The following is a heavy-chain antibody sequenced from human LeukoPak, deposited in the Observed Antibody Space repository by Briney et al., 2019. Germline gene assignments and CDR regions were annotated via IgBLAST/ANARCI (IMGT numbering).Heavy chain of an antibody. CDR2: ISSNRAYI. CDR1: GFTFSSYS. Sequence: GGSLRLSCAASGFTFSSYSMNWVRQAPGTGLEWVSSISSNRAYIYYADSVKGRFSISRDDAKNSLYLQMNSLRAADTAVYYCARDLEMATIMDAFDIWGQGTMVTVSS. V-gene: IGHV3-21*01. CDR3: ARDLEMATIMDAFDI. D-gene: IGHD5-24*01. J-gene: IGHJ3*02.